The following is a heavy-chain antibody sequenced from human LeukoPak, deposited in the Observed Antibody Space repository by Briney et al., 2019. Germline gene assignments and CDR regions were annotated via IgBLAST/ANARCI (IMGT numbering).Heavy chain of an antibody. CDR3: ARENVAGTDYYYGMDV. V-gene: IGHV3-48*01. CDR2: ISSSSSSTI. CDR1: GFTFSSYS. Sequence: GGSLRLSCAASGFTFSSYSMNWVRQAPGKGLEWVSYISSSSSSTIYYADSVKGRFTISRDNAKNSLYLQMNSLRAEDTAVYYCARENVAGTDYYYGMDVWGQGTTVTVSS. J-gene: IGHJ6*02. D-gene: IGHD6-19*01.